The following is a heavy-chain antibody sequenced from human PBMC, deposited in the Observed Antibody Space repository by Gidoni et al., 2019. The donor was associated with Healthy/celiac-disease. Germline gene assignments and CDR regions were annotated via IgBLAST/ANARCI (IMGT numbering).Heavy chain of an antibody. J-gene: IGHJ4*02. D-gene: IGHD3-22*01. Sequence: QVQLVQSGAEVKQPGASVTVSCKASGSTFTSSYLHWVRQAPGQGLEWMGVIDPSGGSTSYDQKFQGRVTMTREKSTSTVYMELSSRRAEDTAVYYCAGGKSYYDSSGYYSDWGQGTLVTVSS. CDR1: GSTFTSSY. CDR3: AGGKSYYDSSGYYSD. CDR2: IDPSGGST. V-gene: IGHV1-46*01.